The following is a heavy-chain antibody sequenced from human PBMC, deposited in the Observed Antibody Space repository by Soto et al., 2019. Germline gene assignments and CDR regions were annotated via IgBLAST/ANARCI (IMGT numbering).Heavy chain of an antibody. CDR3: AAAPRY. Sequence: SETLSLTCTVSGGSISSSSYYWGWIRQPPGKGLECVGTIYYDGSAYYNPSLKSRVTISVDTSKNQFSLRLTSVNATDTAVYYCAAAPRYWGQGTLVTSPQ. CDR1: GGSISSSSYY. D-gene: IGHD2-15*01. CDR2: IYYDGSA. V-gene: IGHV4-39*07. J-gene: IGHJ4*02.